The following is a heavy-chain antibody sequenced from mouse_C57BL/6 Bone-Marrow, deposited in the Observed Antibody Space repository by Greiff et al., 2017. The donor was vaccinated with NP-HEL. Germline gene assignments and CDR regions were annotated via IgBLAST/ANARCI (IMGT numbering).Heavy chain of an antibody. D-gene: IGHD2-4*01. V-gene: IGHV2-6*01. CDR3: ASFYEYDRGAWFAY. CDR2: IWGVGST. J-gene: IGHJ3*01. CDR1: GFSLTSYG. Sequence: VQLKESGPGLVAPSQSLSITCTVSGFSLTSYGVDWVRQSPGKGLEWLGVIWGVGSTNYNSALKSRLSISKDNSKSQVFLKMNSLQTDDTAMYYCASFYEYDRGAWFAYWGQGTLVTVSA.